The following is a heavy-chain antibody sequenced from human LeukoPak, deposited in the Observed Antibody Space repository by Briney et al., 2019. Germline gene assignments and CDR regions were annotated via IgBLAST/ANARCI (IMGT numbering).Heavy chain of an antibody. CDR3: ARNAPYFDSSTYYYNWFDP. J-gene: IGHJ5*02. CDR1: GFTVSSNY. D-gene: IGHD3-22*01. Sequence: GGSLKLSCAASGFTVSSNYMSWVRQAPGKGLEWVSVIYSGGTTFYADSVKGRFTISRDSSKNTLYLQMDSLRAEDTAVYYCARNAPYFDSSTYYYNWFDPWGQGTLVTVSS. CDR2: IYSGGTT. V-gene: IGHV3-66*01.